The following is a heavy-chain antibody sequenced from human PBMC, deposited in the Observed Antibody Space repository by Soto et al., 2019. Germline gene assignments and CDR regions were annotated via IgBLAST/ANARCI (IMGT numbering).Heavy chain of an antibody. CDR1: GGSISSGDDY. V-gene: IGHV4-30-4*01. CDR2: IYHSGAT. D-gene: IGHD3-10*01. J-gene: IGHJ4*02. Sequence: QVQLQESGPGLVKPSQTLSLTCTVSGGSISSGDDYWSWIRQPPGKGLEWIGYIYHSGATYYNPSLKSRVTISVDRPKNQFSLKLNSATAADTAVYYCARVRGDVAFDYWGQGTLVTVSS. CDR3: ARVRGDVAFDY.